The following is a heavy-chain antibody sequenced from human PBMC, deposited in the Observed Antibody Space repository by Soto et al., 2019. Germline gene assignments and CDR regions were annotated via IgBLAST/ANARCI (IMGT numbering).Heavy chain of an antibody. D-gene: IGHD3-3*01. CDR1: GFTFSSYA. Sequence: GGSLRLSCAASGFTFSSYAMSWIRQAPGKGLEWVSAISGSGGSTYYADSVKGRVTVSRDNSKNTLYLQMNSLRAEDTAVYYCAKGGTIFGVTPQYYGMDVWGQGTTVTVSS. CDR3: AKGGTIFGVTPQYYGMDV. CDR2: ISGSGGST. J-gene: IGHJ6*02. V-gene: IGHV3-23*01.